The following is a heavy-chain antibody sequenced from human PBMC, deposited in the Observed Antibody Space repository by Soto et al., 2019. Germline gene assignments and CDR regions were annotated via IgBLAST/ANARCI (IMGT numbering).Heavy chain of an antibody. Sequence: SETLSLTCTVSGGSISSYYWSWIRQPPGKGLEWIGYIYYSGSTNYNPSLKSRVTISVDTSKNQFSLKLSSVTAADTAVYYCARLLTYCSGGSCYSLVFDYWGQGTLVTVSS. CDR1: GGSISSYY. CDR2: IYYSGST. J-gene: IGHJ4*02. D-gene: IGHD2-15*01. V-gene: IGHV4-59*01. CDR3: ARLLTYCSGGSCYSLVFDY.